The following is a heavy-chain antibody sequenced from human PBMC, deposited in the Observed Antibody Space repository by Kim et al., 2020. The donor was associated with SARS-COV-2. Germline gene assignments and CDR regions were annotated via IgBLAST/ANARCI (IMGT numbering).Heavy chain of an antibody. CDR1: GFTFSAYW. CDR3: ARGMITFGGISNDL. CDR2: INTDGSST. J-gene: IGHJ4*02. D-gene: IGHD3-16*01. Sequence: GWSLRLSCAFAGFTFSAYWLHWVRQAPGKGLVWVSRINTDGSSTSYADSVKGRFTISRDNARNTLYLQMNSLRAEDTAVYYCARGMITFGGISNDLWGQGTLVTVSS. V-gene: IGHV3-74*01.